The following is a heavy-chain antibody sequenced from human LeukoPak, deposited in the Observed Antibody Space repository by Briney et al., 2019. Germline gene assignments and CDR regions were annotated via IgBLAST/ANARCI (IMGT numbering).Heavy chain of an antibody. CDR1: GFTFSTYS. V-gene: IGHV3-21*01. Sequence: GGSLRLSCEASGFTFSTYSMNWVRQAPGKGLEWVSSISSSRIDKYYTDSVKGRFTISRDNAGNSLYLQMNSLRAEDTAVYYCARETNTSDSSGYIRADVRRDDYWGQGTLVTVSS. CDR2: ISSSRIDK. D-gene: IGHD3-22*01. J-gene: IGHJ4*02. CDR3: ARETNTSDSSGYIRADVRRDDY.